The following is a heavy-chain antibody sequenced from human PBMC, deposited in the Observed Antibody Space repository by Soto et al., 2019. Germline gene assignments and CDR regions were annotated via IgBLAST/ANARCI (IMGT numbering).Heavy chain of an antibody. V-gene: IGHV3-30-3*01. CDR1: GFSFRNYN. CDR3: VRETQXXXVVVPTPGSPGAFDM. D-gene: IGHD2-15*01. J-gene: IGHJ3*02. CDR2: VSHDGVNK. Sequence: QMQLVESGGGVVQPGRSLRLSCAASGFSFRNYNLHWVRQAPGKGLEWVAVVSHDGVNKHYAESVKGRLSISRDSSRDTLYLQMNSLRPEDTAVYYCVRETQXXXVVVPTPGSPGAFDMWGQGTMVTVSS.